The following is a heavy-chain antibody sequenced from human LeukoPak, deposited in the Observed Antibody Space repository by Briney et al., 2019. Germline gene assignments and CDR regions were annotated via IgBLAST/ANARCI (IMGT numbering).Heavy chain of an antibody. CDR3: ARGFDGVAGWFDP. D-gene: IGHD3-9*01. V-gene: IGHV4-59*01. CDR2: ISDRGST. J-gene: IGHJ5*02. CDR1: GGSISVYY. Sequence: SETLSLTCTISGGSISVYYWSWIRQSPGKGLEWIAYISDRGSTKYNLSLKSRVTISVDTSKNQFSLKLSDVVAADTAVYYCARGFDGVAGWFDPWGQGTLVTASS.